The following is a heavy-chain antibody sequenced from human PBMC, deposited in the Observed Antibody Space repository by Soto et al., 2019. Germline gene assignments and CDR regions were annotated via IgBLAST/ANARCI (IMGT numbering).Heavy chain of an antibody. V-gene: IGHV1-18*04. CDR3: ARGDFDY. CDR1: GYTFTSYG. J-gene: IGHJ4*02. CDR2: ISGYNGNT. Sequence: QVTLVQSGAEVKKPGASVKVSCKTSGYTFTSYGVSWVRQAPGQGLEWVGWISGYNGNTNYAQKLQGRVTMTTDTPTATAYMELRGLRSDDTAIYYCARGDFDYWGQGTLVTVSS.